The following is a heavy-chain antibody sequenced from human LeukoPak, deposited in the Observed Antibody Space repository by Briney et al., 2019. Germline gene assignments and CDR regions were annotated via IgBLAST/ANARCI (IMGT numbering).Heavy chain of an antibody. V-gene: IGHV4-59*01. J-gene: IGHJ4*02. Sequence: SETLSLTCTVSGGSISSYYWNWIRQPPGKGLEWIGHVYYSGSTNYSPSLKSRVTISVDTSKNQCSLNLTSVTAADTAVYYCARMYGYTYGPDYWGQGTLVTVSS. D-gene: IGHD5-12*01. CDR2: VYYSGST. CDR1: GGSISSYY. CDR3: ARMYGYTYGPDY.